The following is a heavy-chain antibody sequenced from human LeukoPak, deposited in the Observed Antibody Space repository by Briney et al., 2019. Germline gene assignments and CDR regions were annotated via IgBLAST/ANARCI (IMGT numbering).Heavy chain of an antibody. J-gene: IGHJ1*01. CDR2: IYYSGSP. Sequence: PSETLSLTCTVSGGSISSDGYYWSWIRQHPGKGLEWIGHIYYSGSPYYNPSLKSRVTISLDTSKNQVSLKLSSVTAADTAVYCCAGGPYAEYLQRWGQGTLVTVSS. V-gene: IGHV4-31*03. CDR1: GGSISSDGYY. CDR3: AGGPYAEYLQR.